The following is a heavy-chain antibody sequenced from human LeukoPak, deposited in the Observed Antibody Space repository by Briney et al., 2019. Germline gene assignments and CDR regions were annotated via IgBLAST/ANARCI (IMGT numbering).Heavy chain of an antibody. Sequence: PGGSLRLSCEVSGFTFNTYWMTWVRQAPGKGLEWVSYISSSGSTIYYADSVKGRFTISRDNAKNSLYLQMNSLRAEDTAVYYCAELGITMIGGVWGKGTTVTISS. CDR3: AELGITMIGGV. V-gene: IGHV3-48*04. CDR1: GFTFNTYW. CDR2: ISSSGSTI. D-gene: IGHD3-10*02. J-gene: IGHJ6*04.